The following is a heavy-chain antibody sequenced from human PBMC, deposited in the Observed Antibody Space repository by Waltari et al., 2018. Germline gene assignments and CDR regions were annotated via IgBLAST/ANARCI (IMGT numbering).Heavy chain of an antibody. V-gene: IGHV3-33*08. Sequence: QVQLVESGGGVVQPGRSLRLSCAASGFTFSSYRMHWVRQAPGKGLEWVAVIWYDGSNKYYADSVKGRFTISRDNSKNTLYLQMNSLRAEDTAMYYCAAMEDAFDIWGQGTMVTVSS. CDR1: GFTFSSYR. J-gene: IGHJ3*02. CDR3: AAMEDAFDI. CDR2: IWYDGSNK. D-gene: IGHD1-1*01.